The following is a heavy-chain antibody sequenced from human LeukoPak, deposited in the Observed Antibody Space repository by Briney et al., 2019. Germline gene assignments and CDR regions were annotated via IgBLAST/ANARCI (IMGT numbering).Heavy chain of an antibody. CDR3: ARVRTGGFDI. V-gene: IGHV1-18*01. CDR1: GYTFTSYG. J-gene: IGHJ3*02. Sequence: ASVKVSCKASGYTFTSYGISWVRQAPGQGLEWMGWFSAYNGNTDYAQKLQGRVTMTTDTSTDTAYMGLRSLRSDDTAVYYCARVRTGGFDIWGQGTMVTVSS. D-gene: IGHD1-26*01. CDR2: FSAYNGNT.